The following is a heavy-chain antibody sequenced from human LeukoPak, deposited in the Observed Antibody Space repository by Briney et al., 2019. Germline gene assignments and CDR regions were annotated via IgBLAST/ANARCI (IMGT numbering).Heavy chain of an antibody. CDR1: GYSISSGDY. J-gene: IGHJ4*02. Sequence: PSEPLSLTRTLSGYSISSGDYLGWIRQPPRKGLEWIGSIYHSGSTYYNPSLKSRVTISVDTSKNQFSLKLSSVTAADTAVYYCAREDNWKYGHWGQGTLVTVSS. CDR3: AREDNWKYGH. D-gene: IGHD1-1*01. V-gene: IGHV4-38-2*02. CDR2: IYHSGST.